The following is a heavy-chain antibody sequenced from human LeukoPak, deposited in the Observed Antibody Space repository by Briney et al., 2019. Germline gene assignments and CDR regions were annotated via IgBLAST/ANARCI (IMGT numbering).Heavy chain of an antibody. V-gene: IGHV4-39*01. D-gene: IGHD5-18*01. J-gene: IGHJ4*02. CDR1: GGSISSSSYY. CDR2: IYYSGST. CDR3: ARLNTAMVE. Sequence: PSETLSLTCTVSGGSISSSSYYWGWIRQPPGKGLEWIGSIYYSGSTYYNPPLKSRVTISVDTSKNQFSLKLSSVTAADTAVYYCARLNTAMVEWGQGTLVTVSS.